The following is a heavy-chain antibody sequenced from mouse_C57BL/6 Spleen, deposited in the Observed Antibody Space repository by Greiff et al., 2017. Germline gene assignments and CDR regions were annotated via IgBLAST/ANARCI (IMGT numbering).Heavy chain of an antibody. Sequence: VQLQQPGAELVMPGASVKLSCKASGYTFTSYWMHWVKQRPGQGLEWIGEIDPSDSYTNYNQKFKGKSTLTVDKSSSTAYMQLSSLTSEDSAVYYCARRGCDYYAMGDWGQGTSVTVSS. CDR3: ARRGCDYYAMGD. CDR2: IDPSDSYT. J-gene: IGHJ4*01. CDR1: GYTFTSYW. V-gene: IGHV1-69*01.